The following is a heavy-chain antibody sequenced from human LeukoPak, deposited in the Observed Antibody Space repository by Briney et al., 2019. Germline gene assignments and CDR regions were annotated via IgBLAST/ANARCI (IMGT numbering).Heavy chain of an antibody. CDR2: IYYSGST. Sequence: SETLSLTCTVSGGSISSYYWSWIRQPPGKGLEWIGYIYYSGSTNYNPSLKSRVTISVDTSKNQFSLKLSSVTAADTAVYYCARDGGIAAPPTDNAFDIWGQGTMVTVSS. J-gene: IGHJ3*02. CDR3: ARDGGIAAPPTDNAFDI. V-gene: IGHV4-59*01. CDR1: GGSISSYY. D-gene: IGHD6-6*01.